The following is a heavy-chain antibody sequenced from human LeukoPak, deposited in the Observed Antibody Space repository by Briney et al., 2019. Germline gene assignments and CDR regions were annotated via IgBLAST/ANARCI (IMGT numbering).Heavy chain of an antibody. Sequence: ASVKVSCKASGGTFSSYAVSWVRQAPGQGLEWMGGIIPIFGTANYAQKFQGRVTITADKSTSTAYMELSSLRSEDTAVYYCARDQKAHTLGYWGQGTLVTVSS. V-gene: IGHV1-69*06. CDR3: ARDQKAHTLGY. CDR2: IIPIFGTA. CDR1: GGTFSSYA. J-gene: IGHJ4*02. D-gene: IGHD7-27*01.